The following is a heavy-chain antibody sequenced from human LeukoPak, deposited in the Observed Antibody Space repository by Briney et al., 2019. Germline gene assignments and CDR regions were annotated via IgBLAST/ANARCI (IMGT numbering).Heavy chain of an antibody. CDR2: ISWNSGSI. V-gene: IGHV3-9*01. D-gene: IGHD6-19*01. CDR1: GFTFDDYA. Sequence: GGSLRLSCAASGFTFDDYAMHWVRQAPGKGLEWVSGISWNSGSIGYADSVKGRFTISRDNAKNSLYLQMNSLRAEDTALYYCAKALSPSVAGPDNWFDPWGQGTLVTVPS. J-gene: IGHJ5*02. CDR3: AKALSPSVAGPDNWFDP.